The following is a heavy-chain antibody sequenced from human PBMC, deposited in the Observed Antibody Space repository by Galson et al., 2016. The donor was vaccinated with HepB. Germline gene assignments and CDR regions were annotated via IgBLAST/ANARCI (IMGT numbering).Heavy chain of an antibody. D-gene: IGHD2-2*01. CDR2: ISFDGSNQ. J-gene: IGHJ4*02. Sequence: SLRLSCAASGFTFSASGMHWVRQAPGKGPERLAVISFDGSNQFYADSVKGRFTISRDNSNNTLHLQMHSLRVEDTALYYCARDSYCTRTICYPYYFDFWGQGTLVAVSS. CDR3: ARDSYCTRTICYPYYFDF. CDR1: GFTFSASG. V-gene: IGHV3-30*03.